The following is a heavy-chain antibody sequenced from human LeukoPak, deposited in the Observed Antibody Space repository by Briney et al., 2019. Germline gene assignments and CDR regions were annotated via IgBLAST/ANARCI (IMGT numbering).Heavy chain of an antibody. J-gene: IGHJ4*02. V-gene: IGHV4-59*01. CDR2: IYYSGST. Sequence: SETLSLTCTVSGGSISSYYWSWIRQPPGKGLEWIGYIYYSGSTNYNPSLKSRVTISVDTSKNQFSLKLSSVTAADTAVYYCARAPQSYSSGWYFDYWGQGTLVTVSS. D-gene: IGHD6-19*01. CDR3: ARAPQSYSSGWYFDY. CDR1: GGSISSYY.